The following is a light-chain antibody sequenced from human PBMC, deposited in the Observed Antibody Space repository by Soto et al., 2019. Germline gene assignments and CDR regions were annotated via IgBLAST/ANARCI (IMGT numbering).Light chain of an antibody. CDR2: DTS. CDR3: LLSYSSAPWV. V-gene: IGLV7-46*01. Sequence: QVVVTQEPSLTVSPGGTVTLTCGSSTGAVTSGHYPYWFQQKPGQAPRTLIYDTSNKHSWTPARFSGSLLGGKAALTLSGAQPEDEAEYYCLLSYSSAPWVFGGGTKLTVL. CDR1: TGAVTSGHY. J-gene: IGLJ3*02.